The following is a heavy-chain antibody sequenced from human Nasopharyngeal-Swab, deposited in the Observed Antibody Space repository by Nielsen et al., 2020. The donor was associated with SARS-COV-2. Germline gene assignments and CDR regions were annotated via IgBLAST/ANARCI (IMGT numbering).Heavy chain of an antibody. CDR2: ISAYNGNT. CDR3: ARAGYCSSTSCSDYYYYGMDV. J-gene: IGHJ6*02. D-gene: IGHD2-2*01. Sequence: ASVTVSCKASGYTFTSYGISWVRQAPGQGLEWMGWISAYNGNTNYAQKLQGRVTMTTDTSTRTAYMELRSLRSDDTAVYYCARAGYCSSTSCSDYYYYGMDVWGQGTTVTVSS. V-gene: IGHV1-18*01. CDR1: GYTFTSYG.